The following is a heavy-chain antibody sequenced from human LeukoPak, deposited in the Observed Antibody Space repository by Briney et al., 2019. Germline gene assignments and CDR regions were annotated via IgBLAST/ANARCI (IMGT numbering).Heavy chain of an antibody. CDR2: ITSSGSTI. D-gene: IGHD4-17*01. J-gene: IGHJ4*02. Sequence: GGSLRLSCAASGFTFNTHNMNWARQAPGKGLEWVSYITSSGSTIYYADSVKGRFTISGDNAKNSLYLQMNSLRAEDTAVYYCVRSGAYGAHNYWGQGTLVTVSS. CDR3: VRSGAYGAHNY. CDR1: GFTFNTHN. V-gene: IGHV3-48*01.